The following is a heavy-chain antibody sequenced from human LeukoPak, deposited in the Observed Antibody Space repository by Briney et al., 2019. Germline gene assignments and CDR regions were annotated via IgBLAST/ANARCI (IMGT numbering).Heavy chain of an antibody. CDR2: INPNSGGT. V-gene: IGHV1-2*04. Sequence: RASVKVSCKASGYTFTGYYMHWVRQAPGQGLEWMGWINPNSGGTNYAQKFQGWVTMTRDTSISTAYMELSRLRSDDTAVYYCATEDWTNLRKTRAYSYYFDYWGQGTLVTVSS. D-gene: IGHD3/OR15-3a*01. CDR1: GYTFTGYY. CDR3: ATEDWTNLRKTRAYSYYFDY. J-gene: IGHJ4*02.